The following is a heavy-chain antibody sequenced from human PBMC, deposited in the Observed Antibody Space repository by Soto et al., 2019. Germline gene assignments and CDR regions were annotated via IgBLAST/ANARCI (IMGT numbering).Heavy chain of an antibody. Sequence: ASVKVSCKASGYTFTSYDINWVRQATGQGLEWMGWMNPNSGNTGYAQKFQGRVTMTRITSISTAYMELSSLRSEDTAVYYCASPYRSTSYYYYGMDVWGQGTTVTVSS. CDR1: GYTFTSYD. D-gene: IGHD6-6*01. V-gene: IGHV1-8*01. CDR2: MNPNSGNT. J-gene: IGHJ6*02. CDR3: ASPYRSTSYYYYGMDV.